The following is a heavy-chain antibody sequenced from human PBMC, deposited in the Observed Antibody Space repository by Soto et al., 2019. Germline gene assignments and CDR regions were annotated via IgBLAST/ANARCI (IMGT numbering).Heavy chain of an antibody. Sequence: GGSLRLSCAASGFTFSNYAMSWVRQAPGKGLEWVSAISGSGGSTYYADSVKGRFTISRDNSKNTLYLQMNSLRAEDTAVYYCARENYYDSSGNNWFDPWGQGTLVTVSS. CDR1: GFTFSNYA. V-gene: IGHV3-23*01. J-gene: IGHJ5*02. D-gene: IGHD3-22*01. CDR2: ISGSGGST. CDR3: ARENYYDSSGNNWFDP.